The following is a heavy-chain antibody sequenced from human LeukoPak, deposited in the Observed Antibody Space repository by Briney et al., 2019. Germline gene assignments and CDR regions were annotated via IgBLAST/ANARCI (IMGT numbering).Heavy chain of an antibody. Sequence: SETLSLTCTVSGGSISSSSYYWGWIRQPPGKGLEWIGSIYYSGSTYYNPSLKSRVTISVDTSKNQFSLKLSSVTAADTAVYYCARGQQLFRYYFDYWGQGTLVTVSS. D-gene: IGHD6-13*01. CDR3: ARGQQLFRYYFDY. J-gene: IGHJ4*02. CDR2: IYYSGST. CDR1: GGSISSSSYY. V-gene: IGHV4-39*07.